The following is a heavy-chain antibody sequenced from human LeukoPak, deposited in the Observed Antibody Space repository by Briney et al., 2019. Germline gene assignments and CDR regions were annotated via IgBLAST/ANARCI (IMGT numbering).Heavy chain of an antibody. CDR2: ISRTGTTI. V-gene: IGHV3-48*01. CDR3: AREYSSSGGYFDY. D-gene: IGHD6-13*01. CDR1: GFTFNSYT. J-gene: IGHJ4*02. Sequence: GGSLRLSCAASGFTFNSYTMNWVRQAPGKGLEWISYISRTGTTIYYADSVKGRFTISRDNAKNSLYLQMNSLRAEDTAVYYCAREYSSSGGYFDYWGQGTLVTISS.